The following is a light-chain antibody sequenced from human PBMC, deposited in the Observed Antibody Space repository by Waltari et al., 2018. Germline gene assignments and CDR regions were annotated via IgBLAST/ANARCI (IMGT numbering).Light chain of an antibody. J-gene: IGKJ4*01. CDR1: QSVSSY. CDR2: DAS. V-gene: IGKV3-11*01. CDR3: QQRGNWPPT. Sequence: EIVLTQSPATLSLSPGERATLSCRASQSVSSYLAWYQQRPGQAPRLLIFDASSRATGIPARFSGSGSGTDFTLIISSLEPEDFAVYFCQQRGNWPPTFGGGTKVEIK.